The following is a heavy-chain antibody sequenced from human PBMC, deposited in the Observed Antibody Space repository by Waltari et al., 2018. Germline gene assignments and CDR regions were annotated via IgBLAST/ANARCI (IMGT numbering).Heavy chain of an antibody. J-gene: IGHJ4*02. CDR2: ISSSGSYT. CDR1: GFTFSCYS. D-gene: IGHD7-27*01. CDR3: ARGGWGFYLDD. Sequence: EVLLVESGGGLVKPGGSLRLSCAASGFTFSCYSMNWVRQAPGKGLEWVSSISSSGSYTHYVDSVKGRFTISRDNAKNSLYLQMNTLRAEDTAVYYCARGGWGFYLDDWGQGTLVTSSS. V-gene: IGHV3-21*02.